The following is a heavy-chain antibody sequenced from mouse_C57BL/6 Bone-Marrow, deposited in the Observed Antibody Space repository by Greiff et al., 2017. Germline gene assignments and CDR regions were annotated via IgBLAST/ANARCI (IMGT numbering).Heavy chain of an antibody. Sequence: QVQLQQPGAELVMPGASVKLSCKASGYTFTSYWMHWVKQRPGQGLEWIGEIDPSDSYTNYNQKFKGKSTLTVDKSSSTAYMQLSSLTSEDSAVYYCAREGDRDPYCDYWGQGTTLTVSS. CDR2: IDPSDSYT. J-gene: IGHJ2*01. D-gene: IGHD3-1*01. CDR3: AREGDRDPYCDY. V-gene: IGHV1-69*01. CDR1: GYTFTSYW.